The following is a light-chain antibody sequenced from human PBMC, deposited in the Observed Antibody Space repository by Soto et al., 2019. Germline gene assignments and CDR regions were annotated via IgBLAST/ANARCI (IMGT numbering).Light chain of an antibody. CDR1: SSNIGAGYD. J-gene: IGLJ3*02. V-gene: IGLV1-40*01. CDR2: GNS. Sequence: QSVLTQPPSESGDPGQRVTISCTGSSSNIGAGYDVHWYQQLPGTAPKLLIYGNSNRPSGVPDRFSGSKSGTSASLAITGLQAEDEADYYCQSYDSSLSGSVFGGGTKVTVL. CDR3: QSYDSSLSGSV.